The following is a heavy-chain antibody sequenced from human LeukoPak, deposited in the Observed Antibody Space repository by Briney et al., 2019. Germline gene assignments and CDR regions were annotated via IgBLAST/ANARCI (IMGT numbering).Heavy chain of an antibody. Sequence: SETLSLTCTVSGGSIRSTNYYWNWIRQDPAKGLEWIGYIYHSGSTYYNPALKSRVTISLDTSKNQFSLKLRSVTAADTAVYYCTRANYYDSTGYLPVVYPSDYWGQGTLVTVSS. V-gene: IGHV4-31*03. D-gene: IGHD3-22*01. CDR1: GGSIRSTNYY. CDR2: IYHSGST. CDR3: TRANYYDSTGYLPVVYPSDY. J-gene: IGHJ4*02.